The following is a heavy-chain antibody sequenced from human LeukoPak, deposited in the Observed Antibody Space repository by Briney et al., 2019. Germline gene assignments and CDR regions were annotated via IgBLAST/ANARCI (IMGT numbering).Heavy chain of an antibody. J-gene: IGHJ4*02. Sequence: QTGGSLRLSCAASGITFSSYWMRWVRQAPGKGLEWVANIKQDGSEKYYVDSVKGRFTISRDNAKNSLYLQMNGLRAEDTAVYYCARDLSGDYWGTPDYWGQGTLVTVSS. CDR2: IKQDGSEK. V-gene: IGHV3-7*01. CDR3: ARDLSGDYWGTPDY. CDR1: GITFSSYW. D-gene: IGHD4-17*01.